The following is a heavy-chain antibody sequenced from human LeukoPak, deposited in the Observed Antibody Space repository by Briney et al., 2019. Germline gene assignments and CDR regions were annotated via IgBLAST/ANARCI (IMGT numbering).Heavy chain of an antibody. CDR2: IREDGSEA. V-gene: IGHV3-7*01. CDR3: ARVLYFRENSYAGPFDQ. J-gene: IGHJ4*02. Sequence: GGSLRLSCEASGLISSNFWMSWVRQAPGKGLEWVANIREDGSEAYYVDFVKGRFTISRDNDKNSLHLQMNSLRVEDTAVYYCARVLYFRENSYAGPFDQWGQGTLVTVSS. D-gene: IGHD5-18*01. CDR1: GLISSNFW.